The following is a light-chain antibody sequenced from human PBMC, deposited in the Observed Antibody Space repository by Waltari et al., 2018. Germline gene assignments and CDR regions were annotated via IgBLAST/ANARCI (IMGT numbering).Light chain of an antibody. J-gene: IGKJ1*01. V-gene: IGKV1-39*01. Sequence: DIQMTQSPSSLSASVGDRVTITCRASQNIDTYLNWYQQKPGKAPKLLIYTASTLQTGVPSRFSGSGSGTDFTLTISSLQPEDPATYYCQQSFSVLPWTFGQGTKV. CDR1: QNIDTY. CDR3: QQSFSVLPWT. CDR2: TAS.